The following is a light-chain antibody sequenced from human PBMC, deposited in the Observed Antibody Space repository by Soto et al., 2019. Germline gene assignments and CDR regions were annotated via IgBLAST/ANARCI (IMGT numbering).Light chain of an antibody. Sequence: EIVMTQTPATLSVSPGERATLSCRASQSVGSTLAWYQQRPGQAPRLLIYGASTRATGIPARFSGSGSGTECTLSISSLPSEDAALYYGHQYDKLPPFTLGTENLVDCK. V-gene: IGKV3D-15*01. CDR2: GAS. CDR1: QSVGST. CDR3: HQYDKLPPFT. J-gene: IGKJ3*01.